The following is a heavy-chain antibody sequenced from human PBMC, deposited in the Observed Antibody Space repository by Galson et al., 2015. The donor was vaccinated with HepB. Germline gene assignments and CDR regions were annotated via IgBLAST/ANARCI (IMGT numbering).Heavy chain of an antibody. Sequence: SLRLSCAASVFNFRTYGMSWVRQAPGKGLQWVSTINDSGGNTHYADSVKGRFTISRDNSKNTLYLHMNSLRAEDTAVYYCAKDAGGTDSGPFEYWGQGTLATVSS. J-gene: IGHJ4*02. CDR3: AKDAGGTDSGPFEY. D-gene: IGHD1-26*01. CDR1: VFNFRTYG. V-gene: IGHV3-23*01. CDR2: INDSGGNT.